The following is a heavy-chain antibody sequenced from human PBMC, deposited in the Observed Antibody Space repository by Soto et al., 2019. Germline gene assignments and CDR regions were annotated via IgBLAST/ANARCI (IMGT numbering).Heavy chain of an antibody. CDR2: IIPIFSKT. D-gene: IGHD2-15*01. CDR1: GGTFSTSS. V-gene: IGHV1-69*01. CDR3: ARDVVRSSGGDS. Sequence: QVQLVQSGAEVKEPGTSVKVSCKASGGTFSTSSFVWVRQGPGQGLEWMGGIIPIFSKTNVAQKFQGRVTFTADESTRTAYMELSSLRSEDKALYYCARDVVRSSGGDSWGQGTLVTVSS. J-gene: IGHJ4*02.